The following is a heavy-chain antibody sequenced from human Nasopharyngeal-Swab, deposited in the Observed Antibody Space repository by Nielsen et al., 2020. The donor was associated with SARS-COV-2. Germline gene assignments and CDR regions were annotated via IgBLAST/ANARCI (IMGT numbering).Heavy chain of an antibody. CDR1: GYTFTSYY. V-gene: IGHV1-46*01. D-gene: IGHD3-3*01. CDR3: ARGSLRFLEWSYYYYYMDV. Sequence: ASAKVSCKASGYTFTSYYMHWVRQAPGQGLEWMGIINPSGGSTSYAQKFQGRVTMTRDTSTSTVYMELSSLRSEDTAVYYCARGSLRFLEWSYYYYYMDVWGKGTTVTVSS. J-gene: IGHJ6*03. CDR2: INPSGGST.